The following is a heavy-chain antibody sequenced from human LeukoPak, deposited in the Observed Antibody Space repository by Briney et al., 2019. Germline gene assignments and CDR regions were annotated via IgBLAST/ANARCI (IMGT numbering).Heavy chain of an antibody. V-gene: IGHV4-34*01. D-gene: IGHD2-15*01. CDR3: ARFMVVAATIWFDP. J-gene: IGHJ5*02. CDR1: GGSISSYY. CDR2: INHSGST. Sequence: SETLSLTCTVSGGSISSYYWSWIRQPPGKGLEWIGEINHSGSTNYNPSLKSRVTIPVDTSKNQFSLKLSSVTAADTAVYYCARFMVVAATIWFDPWGQGTLVTVSS.